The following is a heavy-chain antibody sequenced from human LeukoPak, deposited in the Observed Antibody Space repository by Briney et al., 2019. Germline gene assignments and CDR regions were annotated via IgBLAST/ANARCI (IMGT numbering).Heavy chain of an antibody. CDR1: GGTFSSYA. V-gene: IGHV1-69*13. J-gene: IGHJ6*02. D-gene: IGHD3-10*01. CDR3: ARDQGSGRDYYYGMDV. CDR2: IIPIFGTA. Sequence: GASVKVSCKASGGTFSSYAISWVRQAPGQGLEWMGGIIPIFGTANYAQKFQGRVTITADESTSTAYMGLSSLRSEDTAVYYCARDQGSGRDYYYGMDVWGQGTTVTVSS.